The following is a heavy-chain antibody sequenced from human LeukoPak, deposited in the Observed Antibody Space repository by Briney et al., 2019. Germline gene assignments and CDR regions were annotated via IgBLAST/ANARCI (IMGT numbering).Heavy chain of an antibody. D-gene: IGHD6-19*01. CDR3: ARGTHSSGWYADYYYGMDV. V-gene: IGHV3-13*01. CDR1: GFTLSSYS. J-gene: IGHJ6*02. CDR2: IGTAGDT. Sequence: GALRLSCAASGFTLSSYSMSWVRQATGKGLEWVSAIGTAGDTYYPGSVKGRFTISRENAKNSLYLQMNSLRAGDTAVYYCARGTHSSGWYADYYYGMDVWGQGTTVTVSS.